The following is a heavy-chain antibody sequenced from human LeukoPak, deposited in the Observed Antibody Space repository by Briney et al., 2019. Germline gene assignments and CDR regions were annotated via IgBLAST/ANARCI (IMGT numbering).Heavy chain of an antibody. CDR2: INHSGST. J-gene: IGHJ4*02. CDR1: GGSFSGYY. D-gene: IGHD3-16*01. Sequence: SETLSLTCAVYGGSFSGYYWSWIRQPPGKGLEWIGEINHSGSTNYNPSLKSRVTISVDTSNNQFSLKLSSVTAADTAVYYCARRGSYYDYWGQGTLVTVSS. V-gene: IGHV4-34*01. CDR3: ARRGSYYDY.